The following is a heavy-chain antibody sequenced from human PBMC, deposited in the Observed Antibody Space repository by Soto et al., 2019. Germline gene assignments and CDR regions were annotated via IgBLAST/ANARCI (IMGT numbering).Heavy chain of an antibody. CDR3: VRRVSGNYYY. J-gene: IGHJ4*01. CDR2: ISSNGGTT. V-gene: IGHV3-64*01. D-gene: IGHD1-7*01. CDR1: GFTFSSYD. Sequence: EVQLAESGGGMVQPGGSLRLSCVASGFTFSSYDMHWVRQAPGKGLEYVSSISSNGGTTYYGNSVKGRFTISRVNSKNSWYLQKGSLRAEDMAVYYCVRRVSGNYYYWGQETLETVSS.